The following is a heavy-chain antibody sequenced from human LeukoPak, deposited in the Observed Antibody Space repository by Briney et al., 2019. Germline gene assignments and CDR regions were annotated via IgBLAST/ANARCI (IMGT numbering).Heavy chain of an antibody. CDR1: GGSISSSSYY. CDR3: ARRIMITFGGVIAQDY. CDR2: IYCSGST. J-gene: IGHJ4*02. Sequence: PSETLSLTCTVSGGSISSSSYYWGWIRQPPGKGLEWIGSIYCSGSTYYNPSLKSRVTISVDTSKNQFSLKLSSVTAADTAVYYCARRIMITFGGVIAQDYWGQGTLVTVSS. V-gene: IGHV4-39*01. D-gene: IGHD3-16*02.